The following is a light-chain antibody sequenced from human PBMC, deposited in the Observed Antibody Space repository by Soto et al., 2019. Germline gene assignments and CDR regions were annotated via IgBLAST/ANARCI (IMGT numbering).Light chain of an antibody. V-gene: IGKV1-27*01. CDR1: QAISNY. CDR2: AAS. Sequence: DIQMTQSPSSLSTSVGDRVTITCRASQAISNYLAWYQRKPGNVPKLLIYAASTLQSGVPYRFSASGSGTDFTLTISSLQPEDVATYYCQRYDSAPYTFGQGTKLEIK. J-gene: IGKJ2*01. CDR3: QRYDSAPYT.